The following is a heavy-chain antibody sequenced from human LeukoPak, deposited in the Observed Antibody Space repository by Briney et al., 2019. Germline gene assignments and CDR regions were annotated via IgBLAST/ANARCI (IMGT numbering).Heavy chain of an antibody. D-gene: IGHD3-3*01. CDR3: ATWAATILGTDC. J-gene: IGHJ4*02. Sequence: GGSLRLSCAASGFTFSGCGMYWVRQAPGKGLEWVAFIRYDGTNKYYTDSVKGRFTISRDNSKNTLFLQMDSLRAEDTAVCYCATWAATILGTDCWGQGTLVTVSS. CDR2: IRYDGTNK. CDR1: GFTFSGCG. V-gene: IGHV3-30*02.